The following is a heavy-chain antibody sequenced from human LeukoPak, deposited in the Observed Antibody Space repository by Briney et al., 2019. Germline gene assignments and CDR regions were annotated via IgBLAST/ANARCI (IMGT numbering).Heavy chain of an antibody. CDR1: GFTFSSYS. D-gene: IGHD2-8*01. Sequence: GGSLRLSCAASGFTFSSYSMNWVRQAPGKGLEWVSSISSGSSYIYYADSVKGRFTISRDNAKNSLYLQMNSLRAEDTAVYYCARVAYCTNGVCYQDAFDIWGQGTMVTVS. J-gene: IGHJ3*02. CDR2: ISSGSSYI. CDR3: ARVAYCTNGVCYQDAFDI. V-gene: IGHV3-21*01.